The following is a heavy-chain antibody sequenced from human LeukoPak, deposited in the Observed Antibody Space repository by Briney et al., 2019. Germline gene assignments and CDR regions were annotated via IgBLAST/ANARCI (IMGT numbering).Heavy chain of an antibody. J-gene: IGHJ4*02. CDR1: GGSISSYY. V-gene: IGHV4-59*01. CDR2: IYYSGST. CDR3: AREFRDRSGYYSQYYFDY. D-gene: IGHD3-22*01. Sequence: SETLSLTCAVSGGSISSYYWSWIRQPPGKGLEWIGYIYYSGSTNYNPSLKSRVTISVDTSKNQFSLKLSSVTAADTAVYYCAREFRDRSGYYSQYYFDYWGQGTLVTVSS.